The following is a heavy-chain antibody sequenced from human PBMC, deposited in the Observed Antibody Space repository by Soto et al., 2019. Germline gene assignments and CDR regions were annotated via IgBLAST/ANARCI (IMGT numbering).Heavy chain of an antibody. CDR1: GFTFSSYG. CDR3: AKDGIYSSSGHYYYGMDV. J-gene: IGHJ6*02. CDR2: ISYDGSNK. Sequence: QVQLVESGGGVVQPGRSLRLSCAASGFTFSSYGMHWVRQAPGKGLEWVAVISYDGSNKYYADSVKGRFTISRDNSKNTLYLQMNSLRAEDTAVYYCAKDGIYSSSGHYYYGMDVWGQGTTVTVSS. D-gene: IGHD6-6*01. V-gene: IGHV3-30*18.